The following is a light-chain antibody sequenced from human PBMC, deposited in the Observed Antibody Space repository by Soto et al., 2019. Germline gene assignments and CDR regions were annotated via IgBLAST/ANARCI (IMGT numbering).Light chain of an antibody. CDR2: GAS. Sequence: EVVMTQSPATLSVSPGERVTLSCTASQSVSGNLAWYQQKPGQAPRLLIHGASTRATDIPARFSGSGSGTEFTLTITSLQSEDFAVYYCQQYHNWPPVLTFGGGTRVEIK. V-gene: IGKV3-15*01. CDR1: QSVSGN. CDR3: QQYHNWPPVLT. J-gene: IGKJ4*01.